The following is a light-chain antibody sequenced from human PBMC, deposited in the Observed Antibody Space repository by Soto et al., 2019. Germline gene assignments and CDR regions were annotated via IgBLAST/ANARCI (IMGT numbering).Light chain of an antibody. V-gene: IGKV3-11*01. CDR3: QLFGILLLT. CDR2: DTS. CDR1: QTVSLY. Sequence: SLATVSLYKRERATLSCRASQTVSLYLAWYQQRPGQAPRLLIYDTSNRFTGIPARVSGGGSGTDFTLNIDRLEPEDFVRYWCQLFGILLLTFGGG. J-gene: IGKJ4*01.